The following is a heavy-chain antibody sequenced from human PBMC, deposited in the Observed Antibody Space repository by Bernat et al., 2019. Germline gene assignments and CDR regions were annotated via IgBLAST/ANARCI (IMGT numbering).Heavy chain of an antibody. Sequence: QVQLVESGGGVVQPGRSLRLSCAASAFTFNSYGMHWVRQAPGKGLEWVAVISFDGSKKYYADSVKGRFTISRDTSKNTLYLQMNSLRAEDTAVYYCARAFDYYDFTGYLDYWGQGTLVTVSS. CDR3: ARAFDYYDFTGYLDY. J-gene: IGHJ4*02. CDR2: ISFDGSKK. D-gene: IGHD3-22*01. CDR1: AFTFNSYG. V-gene: IGHV3-30*19.